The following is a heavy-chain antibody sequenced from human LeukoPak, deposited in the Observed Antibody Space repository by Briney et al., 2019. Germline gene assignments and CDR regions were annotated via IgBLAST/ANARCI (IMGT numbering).Heavy chain of an antibody. J-gene: IGHJ6*03. V-gene: IGHV4-4*09. Sequence: SETLSLTCTVSGGSISSYYWSWIRQPPGKGLEWIGYIYTSGSTNYNPSLKSRVTISVDTSKNQFSLKLSSVTAADTAVYYCARAFYDWAYYYYMDVWGKGITVTVSS. CDR2: IYTSGST. CDR1: GGSISSYY. CDR3: ARAFYDWAYYYYMDV. D-gene: IGHD5/OR15-5a*01.